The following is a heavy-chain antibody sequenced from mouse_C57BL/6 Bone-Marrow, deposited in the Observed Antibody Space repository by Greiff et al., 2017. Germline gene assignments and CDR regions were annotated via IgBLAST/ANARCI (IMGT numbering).Heavy chain of an antibody. CDR2: IYPRSGNT. D-gene: IGHD1-1*01. Sequence: QVQLQQSGAELVRPGSSVKMSCKTSGYTFTSYGINWVKQRTGQGLEWIGEIYPRSGNTYYNEKFKGKATLTADKSSSTAYMELRSLTSEDSAVYFCAGTVKDYAMDYWGQGTSVTVSS. V-gene: IGHV1-81*01. J-gene: IGHJ4*01. CDR3: AGTVKDYAMDY. CDR1: GYTFTSYG.